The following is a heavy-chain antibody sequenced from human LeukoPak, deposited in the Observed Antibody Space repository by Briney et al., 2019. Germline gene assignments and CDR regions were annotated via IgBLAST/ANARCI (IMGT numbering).Heavy chain of an antibody. CDR1: GFTFSSYA. V-gene: IGHV3-23*01. Sequence: GGSLRLSCAASGFTFSSYAMSWVRQAPGKGLEWVSAISGSGGSTYYADSVKGRFTISRDNSKNTLYLQMNSLRAEDTAVYYCARGWTYYYDSSGYLDYWGQGTLVTVSS. D-gene: IGHD3-22*01. J-gene: IGHJ4*02. CDR2: ISGSGGST. CDR3: ARGWTYYYDSSGYLDY.